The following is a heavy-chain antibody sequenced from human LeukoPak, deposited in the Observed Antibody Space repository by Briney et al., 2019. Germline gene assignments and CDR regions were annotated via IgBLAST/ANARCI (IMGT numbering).Heavy chain of an antibody. J-gene: IGHJ6*03. D-gene: IGHD6-19*01. CDR1: GFTFSSYG. CDR2: IRYDGSNK. V-gene: IGHV3-30*02. CDR3: AKDYSSGWQGFYYYYYMDV. Sequence: PGGSLRLSCAASGFTFSSYGMHWVRQAPGKGLEWVAFIRYDGSNKYYADSVKGRFTISRDNSKNSLYLQMNSLRAEDTAVYYCAKDYSSGWQGFYYYYYMDVWGKGTTVTISS.